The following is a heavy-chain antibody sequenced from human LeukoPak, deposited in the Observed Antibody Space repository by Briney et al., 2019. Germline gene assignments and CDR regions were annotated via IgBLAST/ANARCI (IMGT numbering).Heavy chain of an antibody. CDR2: IYLGDSDT. CDR1: GYSFTTYW. Sequence: GESLKISCKGSGYSFTTYWIGWVRPMPGKGLEWMGIIYLGDSDTRYSPSFEGQVTISADKSISTAYLQWSSLKASDTAMYYCARHATCTGGSCYQLDYWGQGTLVTASS. CDR3: ARHATCTGGSCYQLDY. J-gene: IGHJ4*02. D-gene: IGHD2-15*01. V-gene: IGHV5-51*01.